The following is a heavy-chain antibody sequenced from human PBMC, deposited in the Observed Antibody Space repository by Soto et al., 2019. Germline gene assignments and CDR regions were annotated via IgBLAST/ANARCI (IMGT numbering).Heavy chain of an antibody. Sequence: PGESLKISCKGSGYSFTTYWIGWVRQMPGKGLEWMGIIYPADSDTKYSPSFQGQVTMSADKSINTAYLQWSSLKASDTAMYYCARHSNYDFWSSYPDYRGQGALVTVS. CDR3: ARHSNYDFWSSYPDY. CDR2: IYPADSDT. D-gene: IGHD3-3*01. V-gene: IGHV5-51*01. J-gene: IGHJ4*02. CDR1: GYSFTTYW.